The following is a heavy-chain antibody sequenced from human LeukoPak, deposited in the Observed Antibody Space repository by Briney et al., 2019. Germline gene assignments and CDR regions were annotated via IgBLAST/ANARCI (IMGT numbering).Heavy chain of an antibody. CDR2: INWNGGRT. CDR1: GFTFDDYG. CDR3: AREYYGSGSYYNVGY. Sequence: GGSLRLSCAASGFTFDDYGMSWVRHAPGKGLEWVSGINWNGGRTGYADSVKGRFTISRDNAKKSLYVQMNSLRAEDTALYYCAREYYGSGSYYNVGYSGQGTLVTVSS. V-gene: IGHV3-20*04. D-gene: IGHD3-10*01. J-gene: IGHJ4*02.